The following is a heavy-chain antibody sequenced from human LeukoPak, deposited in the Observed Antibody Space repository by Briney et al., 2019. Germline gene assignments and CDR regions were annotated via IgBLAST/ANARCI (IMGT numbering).Heavy chain of an antibody. J-gene: IGHJ5*02. V-gene: IGHV1-2*02. Sequence: ASVKVSCKASGYTFTGYYMHWVRQAPGQGLEWMGWINPNSGGTNYAQKFQGRVTMTRDTSISTAYMELSRLRSDDTAVYYCAMYDFWSGYQRDNWFDPWGQGTLATVSS. CDR3: AMYDFWSGYQRDNWFDP. CDR2: INPNSGGT. CDR1: GYTFTGYY. D-gene: IGHD3-3*01.